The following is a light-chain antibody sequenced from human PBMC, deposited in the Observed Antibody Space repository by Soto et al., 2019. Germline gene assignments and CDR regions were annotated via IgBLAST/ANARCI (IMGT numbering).Light chain of an antibody. CDR1: ESVSDNY. CDR2: GAS. J-gene: IGKJ4*01. Sequence: EIFFTQSPGTLSLSPGERATLSCRASESVSDNYLAWYQQRSGQAPRLVIYGASSRASAVPDRFSGSGSGADFTLTISRLEPEDFEVYYCQQYGSSPLTFGGGTKVDIK. V-gene: IGKV3-20*01. CDR3: QQYGSSPLT.